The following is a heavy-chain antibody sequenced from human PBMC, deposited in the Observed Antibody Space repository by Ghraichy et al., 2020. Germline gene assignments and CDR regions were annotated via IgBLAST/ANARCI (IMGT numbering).Heavy chain of an antibody. CDR1: GDSVSSKSAA. D-gene: IGHD2-21*02. Sequence: SQTLSLTCAISGDSVSSKSAAWNWIRQSPSRGLEWLGRTYYRSRWFNDYATFVKSRISITSDTSKNQFSLQLNSVTPEDTAVYFCARDGGVRDNAMDVWGQGTTVTVSS. CDR3: ARDGGVRDNAMDV. V-gene: IGHV6-1*01. J-gene: IGHJ6*02. CDR2: TYYRSRWFN.